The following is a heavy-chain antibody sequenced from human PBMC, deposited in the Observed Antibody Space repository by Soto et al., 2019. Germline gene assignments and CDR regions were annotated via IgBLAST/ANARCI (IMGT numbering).Heavy chain of an antibody. J-gene: IGHJ6*02. Sequence: QVQLVQSGAEVKKPGSSVTVSCKASGGTFGNSAISWVRQAPGQGLEWMGGIIPIFPTPAYAQKYQGRVTISADESTSTAYMELTSPRSEDTAVYYCARDKDRPQIGGNYYYALDVWGQGTTVTVSS. CDR2: IIPIFPTP. CDR1: GGTFGNSA. CDR3: ARDKDRPQIGGNYYYALDV. V-gene: IGHV1-69*12.